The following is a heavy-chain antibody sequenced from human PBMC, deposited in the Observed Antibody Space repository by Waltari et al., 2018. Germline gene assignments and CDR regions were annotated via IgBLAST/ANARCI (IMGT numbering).Heavy chain of an antibody. CDR2: ISSSGNTI. J-gene: IGHJ6*02. CDR3: ARRPYYYHGMDV. V-gene: IGHV3-48*03. CDR1: HFTFSGHE. Sequence: EVILVESGRGLLQPGGSLRLSCTPSHFTFSGHEMNWFRQAPGKGLEWVSYISSSGNTIYYADSVKARFTTARDNAKNSLYLQMNSLRVDDTAVYYCARRPYYYHGMDVWGQGTTVTVSS.